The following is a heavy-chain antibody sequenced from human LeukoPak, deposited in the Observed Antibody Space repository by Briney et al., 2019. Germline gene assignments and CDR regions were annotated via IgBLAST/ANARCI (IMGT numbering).Heavy chain of an antibody. D-gene: IGHD3-22*01. Sequence: ASVKVSCKASGYTFTSYGISWVRQAPGQGLEWMGWVSAYNGNTNYAQKLQGRVTMTTDTSTRTAYMELRSLRSDDTAVYYCARMYYDRSGYSYWGQGTLVTVSS. CDR3: ARMYYDRSGYSY. CDR2: VSAYNGNT. CDR1: GYTFTSYG. J-gene: IGHJ4*02. V-gene: IGHV1-18*01.